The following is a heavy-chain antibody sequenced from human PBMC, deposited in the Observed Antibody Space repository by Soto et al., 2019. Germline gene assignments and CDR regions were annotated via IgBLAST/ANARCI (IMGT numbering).Heavy chain of an antibody. CDR1: GFTFSDEN. D-gene: IGHD6-13*01. CDR3: ARGLGSSWFVQ. V-gene: IGHV3-48*01. Sequence: GGSLRLSCAASGFTFSDENMNWVRQAPGKGPEWVSYISGGGSPIFYADSVKGRFTISRDNAKKLLYLQMNSLRAEDTALYYCARGLGSSWFVQWGQGTLVTVSS. J-gene: IGHJ5*02. CDR2: ISGGGSPI.